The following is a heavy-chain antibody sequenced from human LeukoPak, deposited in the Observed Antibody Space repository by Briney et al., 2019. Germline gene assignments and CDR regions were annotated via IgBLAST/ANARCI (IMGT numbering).Heavy chain of an antibody. CDR1: GFTFSSYA. V-gene: IGHV3-23*01. Sequence: PGGSLRLSCAASGFTFSSYAMSWVRQAPGKGLEWVSAISGSGGSTYYADSVKGRFTISRDNSKNTLYLQMNSLRAEDTAVYYCAKDQYSSSWYRGMDYWGQGTLVTVSS. J-gene: IGHJ4*02. D-gene: IGHD6-13*01. CDR2: ISGSGGST. CDR3: AKDQYSSSWYRGMDY.